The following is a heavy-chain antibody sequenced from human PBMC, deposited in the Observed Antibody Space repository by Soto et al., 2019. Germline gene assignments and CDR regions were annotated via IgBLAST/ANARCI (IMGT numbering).Heavy chain of an antibody. J-gene: IGHJ4*02. CDR2: IKQDGSEK. V-gene: IGHV3-7*01. D-gene: IGHD3-10*01. CDR3: ARMLWFGEFRFDY. Sequence: GGSLRLSCAASGFTFSSYWMSWVRQAPGKGLEWVANIKQDGSEKYYVDSVKGRFTISRDNAKNSLYLQMNSLRAEDTAVYYCARMLWFGEFRFDYWGQGTLVTVSS. CDR1: GFTFSSYW.